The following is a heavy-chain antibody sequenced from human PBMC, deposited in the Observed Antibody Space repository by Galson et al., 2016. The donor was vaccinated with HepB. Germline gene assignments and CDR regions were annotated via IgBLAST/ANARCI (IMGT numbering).Heavy chain of an antibody. V-gene: IGHV3-23*01. CDR3: AKMKGMQLQSYGMNV. Sequence: SLRLSCAASGFTFYNYAVNWVRQAPGKGLEWVSTISGSGGSTDYADSVKGRSTISRDNSKSTLYLQMNSLRAGDTALYYCAKMKGMQLQSYGMNVWGQGTTVTVSS. J-gene: IGHJ6*02. CDR2: ISGSGGST. CDR1: GFTFYNYA. D-gene: IGHD4-11*01.